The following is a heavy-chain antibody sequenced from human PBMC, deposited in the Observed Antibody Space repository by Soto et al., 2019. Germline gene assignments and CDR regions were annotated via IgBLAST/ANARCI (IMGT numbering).Heavy chain of an antibody. CDR3: AKTAEAVAGTVYGY. V-gene: IGHV3-23*01. CDR2: ISGRGGST. J-gene: IGHJ4*02. Sequence: GGSLRLSCADSGFTFSRHAMGWVRQAPGKGLEWVSGISGRGGSTYYADSVKGRFTVSRDNSKNTLYLQMNSLRAEDTAVYYCAKTAEAVAGTVYGYWGQGILVTVS. D-gene: IGHD6-19*01. CDR1: GFTFSRHA.